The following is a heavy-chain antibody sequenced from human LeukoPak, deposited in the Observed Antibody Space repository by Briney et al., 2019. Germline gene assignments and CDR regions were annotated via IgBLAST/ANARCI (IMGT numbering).Heavy chain of an antibody. D-gene: IGHD1-1*01. J-gene: IGHJ4*02. CDR2: INEDGSDS. Sequence: GGSLRLSGIASGFTFSGHWIHWFRQAPGLGLVWVSRINEDGSDSMYAESVKGRFTISRDNTKNTVYLQMNSLRAEDTAVYYCVRDETLWTLDWWGQGTLVSVSS. V-gene: IGHV3-74*03. CDR3: VRDETLWTLDW. CDR1: GFTFSGHW.